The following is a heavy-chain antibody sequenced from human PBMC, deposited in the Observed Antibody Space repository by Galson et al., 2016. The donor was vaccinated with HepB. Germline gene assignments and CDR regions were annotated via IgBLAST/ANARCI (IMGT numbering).Heavy chain of an antibody. J-gene: IGHJ5*02. V-gene: IGHV3-53*01. CDR2: IYSGGDT. Sequence: SLRLSCAAAGFSGVSNYMSGVRQPPGKGLEWVAVIYSGGDTYSADSVEGRFSISRDNSNNTVHLQMNSLRTEDTAVYYCARDLSTSWFMGWFDTWGQGTLVTVSP. CDR3: ARDLSTSWFMGWFDT. D-gene: IGHD3-10*01. CDR1: GFSGVSNY.